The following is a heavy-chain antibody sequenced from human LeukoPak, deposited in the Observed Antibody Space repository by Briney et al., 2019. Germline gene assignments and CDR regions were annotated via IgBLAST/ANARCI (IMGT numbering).Heavy chain of an antibody. CDR1: GFTFSRYA. Sequence: GGSLRLSCSASGFTFSRYAMHWVRQAPGEGLEYVSAISSNGGSTYYADSVKGRFTIHRDNSKNTLYLQMSSLRAEDTAVYYCVKDFRSLPENTGYDYWGQGTLVTVSS. CDR2: ISSNGGST. V-gene: IGHV3-64D*06. D-gene: IGHD5-18*01. CDR3: VKDFRSLPENTGYDY. J-gene: IGHJ4*02.